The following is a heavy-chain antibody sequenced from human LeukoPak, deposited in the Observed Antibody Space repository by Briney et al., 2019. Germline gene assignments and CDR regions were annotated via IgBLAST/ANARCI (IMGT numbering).Heavy chain of an antibody. Sequence: SETLSPTCTVSGGSISSYYWSWIRQPPGKGLEWIGYIYYSGSTNYNPSLKSRVTISVDTSKNQFSLKLSSVTAADTAVYYCARAGSGWYPYYYYYMDVWGKGTTVTISS. CDR1: GGSISSYY. CDR2: IYYSGST. CDR3: ARAGSGWYPYYYYYMDV. V-gene: IGHV4-59*01. D-gene: IGHD6-19*01. J-gene: IGHJ6*03.